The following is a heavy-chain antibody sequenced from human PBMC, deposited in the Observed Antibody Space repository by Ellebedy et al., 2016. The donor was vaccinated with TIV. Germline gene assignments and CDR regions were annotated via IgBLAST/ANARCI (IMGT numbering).Heavy chain of an antibody. V-gene: IGHV3-15*01. CDR1: GFTFSNAW. Sequence: GGSLRLSXAASGFTFSNAWMSWVRQAPGKGLEWVGRIKSKTDGGTTDYAAPVKGRFTISRDDSKNTLYLQMNSLKTEDTAVYYCTTVPTLWFGELFFYGMDVWGQGTTVTVSS. D-gene: IGHD3-10*01. CDR3: TTVPTLWFGELFFYGMDV. CDR2: IKSKTDGGTT. J-gene: IGHJ6*02.